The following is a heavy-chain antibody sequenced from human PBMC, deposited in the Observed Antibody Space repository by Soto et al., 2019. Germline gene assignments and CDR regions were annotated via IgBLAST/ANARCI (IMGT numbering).Heavy chain of an antibody. V-gene: IGHV4-38-2*02. Sequence: KTSETLSLTCTVSDYSIIFGYYWGWIRQPPGKGLEWIGSIYYNGNTYYNPSLKSRVTISVDTSKNHFSLKLSSVTAVDTAVYYCARTVVPAAGVSWFDPWGQGTLVTVSS. CDR3: ARTVVPAAGVSWFDP. CDR1: DYSIIFGYY. CDR2: IYYNGNT. J-gene: IGHJ5*02. D-gene: IGHD2-2*01.